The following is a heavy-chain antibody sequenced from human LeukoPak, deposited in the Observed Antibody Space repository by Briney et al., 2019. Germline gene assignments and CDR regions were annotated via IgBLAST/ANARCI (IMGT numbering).Heavy chain of an antibody. D-gene: IGHD6-13*01. CDR2: ISSSSTI. Sequence: GGSLRLSCAASGFNFIDYTMHWVRQAPGKGLESVSYISSSSTIYYADSVQGRFTISRDNAKNSLYLQMNTLGDEDTAVYYCTRDRSTWLFDYWGQGTLVTVSS. CDR3: TRDRSTWLFDY. CDR1: GFNFIDYT. J-gene: IGHJ4*02. V-gene: IGHV3-69-1*02.